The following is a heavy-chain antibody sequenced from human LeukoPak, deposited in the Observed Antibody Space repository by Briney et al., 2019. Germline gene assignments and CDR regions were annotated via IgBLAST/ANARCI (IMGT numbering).Heavy chain of an antibody. CDR1: GFTFSSYG. CDR3: ARRDRGGTDY. V-gene: IGHV3-23*01. CDR2: ISGSGGST. Sequence: GGSLRLSCAASGFTFSSYGMSWVRQAPGKGLEWVSAISGSGGSTYYADSVKGRFTISRDNAKNSLYLQMNSLRAEDTAVYYCARRDRGGTDYWGQGTLVTVSS. D-gene: IGHD4-23*01. J-gene: IGHJ4*02.